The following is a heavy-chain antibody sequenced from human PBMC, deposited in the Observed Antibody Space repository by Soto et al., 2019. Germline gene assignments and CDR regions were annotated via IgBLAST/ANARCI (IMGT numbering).Heavy chain of an antibody. CDR3: ARTNGAYSNYFDY. CDR1: GFTFGSYS. D-gene: IGHD2-8*01. V-gene: IGHV3-21*01. CDR2: IGGTSGHI. Sequence: GSLRLSCAASGFTFGSYSMVWVRQAPEKGLEWVSSIGGTSGHIYYAESVKGRLTISRDNAKNSLYLQMNSLRVEDTAVYYCARTNGAYSNYFDYWGQGTLVTVSS. J-gene: IGHJ4*02.